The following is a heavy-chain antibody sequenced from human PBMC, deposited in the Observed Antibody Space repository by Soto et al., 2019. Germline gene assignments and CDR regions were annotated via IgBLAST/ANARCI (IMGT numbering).Heavy chain of an antibody. Sequence: ASVKVSCKASGYTFTSYGISWVRQAPGQGLERMGWISAYNGNTNYAQKLQGRVTMTTDTSTSTAYMELRSLRSDDTAVYYCARDMWYYYDSSGYFQDAFDIWGQGTMVTVSS. CDR3: ARDMWYYYDSSGYFQDAFDI. CDR1: GYTFTSYG. J-gene: IGHJ3*02. V-gene: IGHV1-18*01. D-gene: IGHD3-22*01. CDR2: ISAYNGNT.